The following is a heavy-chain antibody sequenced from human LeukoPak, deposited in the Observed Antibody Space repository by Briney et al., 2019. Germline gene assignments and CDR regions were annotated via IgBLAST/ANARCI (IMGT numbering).Heavy chain of an antibody. CDR2: IYYSGST. J-gene: IGHJ4*02. V-gene: IGHV4-31*03. CDR1: GGSISSGGYY. CDR3: ARGESEYYGSGRRLAIFDY. Sequence: PSQTLSLTCTVSGGSISSGGYYWSWIRQHPGKGLEWIGYIYYSGSTYYNPSLKSRVTISVDTSKNQFSLKLSSVTAADTAVYYCARGESEYYGSGRRLAIFDYWGQGTLVTVSS. D-gene: IGHD3-10*01.